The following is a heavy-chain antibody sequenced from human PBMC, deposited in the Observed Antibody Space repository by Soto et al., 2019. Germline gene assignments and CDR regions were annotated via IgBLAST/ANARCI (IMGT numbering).Heavy chain of an antibody. Sequence: PGGSLRLSCAASGFTFDDYAMHWVRQAPGKGLEWVSGISWNSGSIGYADSVKGRFTISRDNAKNSLYLQMNSLRAEDTALYYCAKDIRSIIAARIIGIYYYYGMDVRRQRTTVTVSS. V-gene: IGHV3-9*01. CDR1: GFTFDDYA. CDR2: ISWNSGSI. J-gene: IGHJ6*02. CDR3: AKDIRSIIAARIIGIYYYYGMDV. D-gene: IGHD6-6*01.